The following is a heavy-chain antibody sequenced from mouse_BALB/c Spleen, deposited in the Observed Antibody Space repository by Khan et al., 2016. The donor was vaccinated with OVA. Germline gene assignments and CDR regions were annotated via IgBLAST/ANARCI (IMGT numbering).Heavy chain of an antibody. CDR3: ARSNGNYWFAY. CDR1: GYTFTNYG. Sequence: QIQLVQSGPELKKPGETVKISCKASGYTFTNYGMNWVKQAPGKGLKWMGWINTYTGEPSYADDFKGRFAFSLETSASTAYLQLINLKNADTATYCCARSNGNYWFAYWGQGTLVTVSA. D-gene: IGHD2-1*01. V-gene: IGHV9-3-1*01. J-gene: IGHJ3*01. CDR2: INTYTGEP.